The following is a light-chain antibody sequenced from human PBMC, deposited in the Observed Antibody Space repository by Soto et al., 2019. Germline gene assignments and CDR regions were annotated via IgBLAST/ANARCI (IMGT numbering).Light chain of an antibody. Sequence: DIQITHSPSTLSASVGDRVTITCRASQSISSWLAWYQQKPGKAPKLLIYDASSLESGVPSRFSGSGSGTDFTFTISSLQPEDFATYYCQQGSSFPWTFGQGTKVDI. CDR2: DAS. CDR1: QSISSW. CDR3: QQGSSFPWT. V-gene: IGKV1-5*01. J-gene: IGKJ1*01.